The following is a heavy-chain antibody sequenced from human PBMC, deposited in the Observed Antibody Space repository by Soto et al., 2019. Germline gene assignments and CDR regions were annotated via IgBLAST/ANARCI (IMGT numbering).Heavy chain of an antibody. Sequence: SVKVSCKASGYTFSGYYIHWLRQAPGQGLEWMGWINPNSGGTNYAQKFQGRVTVTRDTPTSTAYMELSRLTSDDTAVYYCARSLTEGYCSITGCYTRPLYGMDVWGQGTTVTVSS. CDR2: INPNSGGT. CDR1: GYTFSGYY. CDR3: ARSLTEGYCSITGCYTRPLYGMDV. D-gene: IGHD2-2*02. J-gene: IGHJ6*02. V-gene: IGHV1-2*02.